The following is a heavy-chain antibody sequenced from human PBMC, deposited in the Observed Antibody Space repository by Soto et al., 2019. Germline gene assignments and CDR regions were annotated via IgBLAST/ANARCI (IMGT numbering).Heavy chain of an antibody. CDR2: IYSGGYT. V-gene: IGHV3-53*01. CDR3: AGRPGGGGY. D-gene: IGHD3-10*01. CDR1: GFTVSNNY. Sequence: EVQLVESGGGLIQPGGSLRLSCAVSGFTVSNNYMSWVRQAPGKGLEGVSVIYSGGYTAYGDSVKGRFTISRDNSKNTHILQTNSQRAGHRAVYYGAGRPGGGGYWGQGTLVTVSS. J-gene: IGHJ4*02.